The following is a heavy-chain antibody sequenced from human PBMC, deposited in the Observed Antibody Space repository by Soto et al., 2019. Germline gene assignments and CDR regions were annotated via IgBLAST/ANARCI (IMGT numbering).Heavy chain of an antibody. V-gene: IGHV4-59*01. CDR1: GGSISSYY. D-gene: IGHD6-13*01. CDR3: ARVFRYSSSWGEIDY. J-gene: IGHJ4*02. Sequence: SETLSLTCTVSGGSISSYYWSWIRQPPGKGLEWIGYIYYSGSTNYNPSLKSRVTISVDTSKNQFSLKLSSVTAADTAVYYCARVFRYSSSWGEIDYWGQGTLVTVSS. CDR2: IYYSGST.